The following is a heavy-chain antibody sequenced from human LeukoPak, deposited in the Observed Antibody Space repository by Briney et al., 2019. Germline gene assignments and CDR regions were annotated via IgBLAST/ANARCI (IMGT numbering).Heavy chain of an antibody. CDR3: ARDQVGDILTGTYYFDY. CDR1: GFTFSSYG. J-gene: IGHJ4*02. CDR2: IWYDGSNK. D-gene: IGHD3-9*01. V-gene: IGHV3-33*01. Sequence: PGRSLRLSCAASGFTFSSYGMHWVRQAPGKGLERVAVIWYDGSNKYYADYVKVRFTISKDTSTNPLYLQMNRLRPEDTAVYYCARDQVGDILTGTYYFDYWGQGTLVTVSS.